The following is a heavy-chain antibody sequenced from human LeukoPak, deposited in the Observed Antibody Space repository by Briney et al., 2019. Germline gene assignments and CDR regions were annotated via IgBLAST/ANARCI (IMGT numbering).Heavy chain of an antibody. CDR2: IIPIFGIA. CDR3: ARGTAGDAFDI. V-gene: IGHV1-69*04. D-gene: IGHD6-13*01. J-gene: IGHJ3*02. CDR1: GGTFSSYA. Sequence: PVKVSCKASGGTFSSYAISWVRQAPGQGLEWMGRIIPIFGIANYAQKFQGRVTITADKSTSTAYMELSSLRSEDTAVYYCARGTAGDAFDIWGQGTMVTVSS.